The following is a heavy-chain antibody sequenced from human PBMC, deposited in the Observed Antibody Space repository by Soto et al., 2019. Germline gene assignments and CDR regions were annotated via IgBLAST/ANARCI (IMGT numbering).Heavy chain of an antibody. CDR1: GFTFSSYR. Sequence: EVQLVESGGGLVQPGGSLRLSCAASGFTFSSYRMNWVRQAPGKGLEWVSCIRSSSSFIYYADSVKGRFTISRDNAKNSLSLQMNSLRAEDTAVYYCAGVAEPDYGMDVWGQGTTVTVSS. D-gene: IGHD2-15*01. CDR3: AGVAEPDYGMDV. V-gene: IGHV3-48*01. CDR2: IRSSSSFI. J-gene: IGHJ6*02.